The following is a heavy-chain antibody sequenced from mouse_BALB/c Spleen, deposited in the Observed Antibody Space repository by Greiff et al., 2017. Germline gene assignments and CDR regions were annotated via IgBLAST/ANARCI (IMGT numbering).Heavy chain of an antibody. CDR1: GFTFSDYY. CDR2: ISDGGSYT. CDR3: ARSYYGYLGY. D-gene: IGHD2-3*01. V-gene: IGHV5-4*02. Sequence: EVKLMESGGGLVKPGGSLKLSCAASGFTFSDYYMYWVRQTPEKRLEWVATISDGGSYTYYPDSVKGRFTISRDNAKNNLYLQMSSLKSEDTAMYYCARSYYGYLGYWGQGTLVTVSA. J-gene: IGHJ3*01.